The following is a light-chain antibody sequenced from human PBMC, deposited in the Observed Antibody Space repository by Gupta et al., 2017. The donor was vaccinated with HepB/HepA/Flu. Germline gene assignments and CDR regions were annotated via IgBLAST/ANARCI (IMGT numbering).Light chain of an antibody. CDR3: QYSDGTLAIT. CDR1: QSIRSY. J-gene: IGKJ4*01. Sequence: DIQMTQSPSSLSASVGDRVTITCRASQSIRSYLNWYQQKPGKAPKLLIYAASIWQSVVPSMFSGCCYKKYSPLTSSLRQHEDSATYYSQYSDGTLAITYGGEVKVETK. V-gene: IGKV1-39*01. CDR2: AAS.